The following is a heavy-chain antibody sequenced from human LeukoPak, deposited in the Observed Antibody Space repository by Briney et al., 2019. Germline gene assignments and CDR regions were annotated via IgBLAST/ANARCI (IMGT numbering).Heavy chain of an antibody. CDR2: IYTSGSA. Sequence: SETLSLTCTVSGGSISTYYCSWIRQPAGKGLEWIGRIYTSGSASYNSSLKSRVTMSVDTSKNQFSLKLSSVTAADTAVYYCARDHSDTAMVARGMDVWGQGITVTVSS. CDR3: ARDHSDTAMVARGMDV. D-gene: IGHD5-18*01. CDR1: GGSISTYY. J-gene: IGHJ6*02. V-gene: IGHV4-4*07.